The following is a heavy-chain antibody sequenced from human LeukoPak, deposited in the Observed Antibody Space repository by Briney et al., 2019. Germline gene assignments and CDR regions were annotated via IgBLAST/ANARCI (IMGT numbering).Heavy chain of an antibody. V-gene: IGHV1-69*06. CDR1: GGTFSSYA. D-gene: IGHD1-26*01. J-gene: IGHJ3*02. CDR3: ARDRSLAGAGGYAFDI. Sequence: GASVKVSCKASGGTFSSYAISWVRQAPGQGLEWMGGIIPIFGTTNYAQRFQGRVTITADKSTSTAYMELSSLRSEDTAVYYCARDRSLAGAGGYAFDIWGQGTMVNVSS. CDR2: IIPIFGTT.